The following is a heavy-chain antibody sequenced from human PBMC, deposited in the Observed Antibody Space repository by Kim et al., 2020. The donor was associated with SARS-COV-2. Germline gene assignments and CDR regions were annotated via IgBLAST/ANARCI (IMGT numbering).Heavy chain of an antibody. J-gene: IGHJ2*01. V-gene: IGHV1-2*06. CDR2: INPNTGGT. Sequence: ASVKVSCTASGYSFTGYYMNWVRQAPGQGLEWMGRINPNTGGTSYAQKFQGRVTMTSDTSISTAYMELSSLTSDDTAVYYCVRPTPNYWYLDLWGRGTRVTVSS. D-gene: IGHD2-15*01. CDR3: VRPTPNYWYLDL. CDR1: GYSFTGYY.